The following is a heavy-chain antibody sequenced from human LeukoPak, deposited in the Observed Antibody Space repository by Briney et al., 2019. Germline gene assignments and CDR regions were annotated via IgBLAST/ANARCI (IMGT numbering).Heavy chain of an antibody. D-gene: IGHD3-3*01. V-gene: IGHV1-8*01. CDR3: ARVRFSDFWSGYYTCMDV. CDR2: MNPNSGNT. Sequence: GASVKVSCKASGYTFTSYDINWVRQATGQGLEWMGWMNPNSGNTGYAQKFQGRVTMTRNTSISTAYMELSSLRSEDTAVYYCARVRFSDFWSGYYTCMDVWGQGTTVTVSS. J-gene: IGHJ6*02. CDR1: GYTFTSYD.